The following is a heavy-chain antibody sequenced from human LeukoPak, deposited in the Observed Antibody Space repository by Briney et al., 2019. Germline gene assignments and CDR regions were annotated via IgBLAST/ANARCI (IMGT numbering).Heavy chain of an antibody. V-gene: IGHV3-23*01. CDR2: ISGGGDVT. CDR1: GFTFRDYA. CDR3: SKRAYGSGRYYPTLNWFDP. J-gene: IGHJ5*02. D-gene: IGHD3-10*01. Sequence: GGSLGLSCAASGFTFRDYAMSWVRQAPGKGLEWVSAISGGGDVTYYADSVKGRFTVSRDNSKNVLYLQMNSLRAEDTALYSCSKRAYGSGRYYPTLNWFDPWGQGTLVTVSS.